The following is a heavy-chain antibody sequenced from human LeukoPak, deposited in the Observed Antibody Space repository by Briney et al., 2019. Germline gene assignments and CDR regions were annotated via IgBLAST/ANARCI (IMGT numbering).Heavy chain of an antibody. D-gene: IGHD3-10*01. CDR1: GYTFTSYG. J-gene: IGHJ6*04. CDR3: ARYYYGSGSYYNSDGMDV. Sequence: ASVKVSCKASGYTFTSYGISWVRQAPGQGLEWMGWISAYNGNTNYAQKLQGRVTMTTDTSPSTAYMELRSLRSDDTAVYYCARYYYGSGSYYNSDGMDVWGKGTTVTVSS. V-gene: IGHV1-18*04. CDR2: ISAYNGNT.